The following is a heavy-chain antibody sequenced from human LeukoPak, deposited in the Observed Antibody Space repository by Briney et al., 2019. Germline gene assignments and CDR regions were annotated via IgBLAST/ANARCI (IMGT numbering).Heavy chain of an antibody. CDR3: ARGSGFYGY. CDR1: GGSISSYY. Sequence: SETLSLTCTVSGGSISSYYWSWIPQPPGKGLEWIGHIYYTESTNYNPSLKSRITISVDTSKTQFSLKLSSVTAADTAVYYCARGSGFYGYWGQGTLVTVSS. J-gene: IGHJ4*02. V-gene: IGHV4-59*01. D-gene: IGHD6-19*01. CDR2: IYYTEST.